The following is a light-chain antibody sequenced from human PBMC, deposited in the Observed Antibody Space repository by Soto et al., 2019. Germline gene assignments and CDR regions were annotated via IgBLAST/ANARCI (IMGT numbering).Light chain of an antibody. V-gene: IGKV1-39*01. Sequence: DIQMTQSPSSLSAFVGDRVTITCRASQSISTYLNWYQQKPGKAPKLLIYAASNLQSGVPSRFSGGGSGTDFTLTISSLQHEDFAAYYCQQSYNPPRTFGQGNKVDIK. CDR2: AAS. CDR3: QQSYNPPRT. CDR1: QSISTY. J-gene: IGKJ1*01.